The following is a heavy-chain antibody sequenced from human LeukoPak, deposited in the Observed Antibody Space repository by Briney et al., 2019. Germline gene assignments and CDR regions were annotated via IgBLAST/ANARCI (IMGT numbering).Heavy chain of an antibody. CDR3: ARGAYYYDSSGYFDI. J-gene: IGHJ3*02. D-gene: IGHD3-22*01. V-gene: IGHV4-30-2*01. CDR1: GFTFSNAY. CDR2: IYHSGST. Sequence: LRLSCAASGFTFSNAYMNWVRQAPGKGLEWIGYIYHSGSTYYNPSLKSRVTISVDRSKNQFSLKLSSVTAADTAVYYCARGAYYYDSSGYFDIWGQGTMVTVSS.